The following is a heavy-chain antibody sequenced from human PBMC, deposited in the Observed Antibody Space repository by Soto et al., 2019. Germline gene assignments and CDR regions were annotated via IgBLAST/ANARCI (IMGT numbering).Heavy chain of an antibody. CDR1: GFSLSTSGVA. D-gene: IGHD1-26*01. J-gene: IGHJ4*02. Sequence: QITLKESGPTLVKPTQTLTLTCTFSGFSLSTSGVAVGWIRQPPGKALEWLALIYWDDDKRYSPSLKTKLTINKDTPKNQVVLKKTDMDPVDTGTYYCANWGGSYVDWGQGTLVTVSS. V-gene: IGHV2-5*02. CDR2: IYWDDDK. CDR3: ANWGGSYVD.